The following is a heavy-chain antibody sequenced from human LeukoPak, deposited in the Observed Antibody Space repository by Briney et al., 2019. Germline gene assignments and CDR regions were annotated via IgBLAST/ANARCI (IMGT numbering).Heavy chain of an antibody. CDR3: AAYSSSYYLDY. D-gene: IGHD6-6*01. J-gene: IGHJ4*02. V-gene: IGHV4-34*01. CDR2: INHSGST. CDR1: GGSFSGYY. Sequence: SETLSLTCAVYGGSFSGYYWSWIRQPPGKGLEWIGEINHSGSTNYNPSLKSRVTISVDTSKNQFSLKLSSVTAADTAVYYCAAYSSSYYLDYWGQGTLVTVSS.